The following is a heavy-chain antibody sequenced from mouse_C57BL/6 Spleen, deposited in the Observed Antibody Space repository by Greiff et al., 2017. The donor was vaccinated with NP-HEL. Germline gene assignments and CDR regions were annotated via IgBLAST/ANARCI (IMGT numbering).Heavy chain of an antibody. J-gene: IGHJ2*01. CDR3: TADGYYD. D-gene: IGHD2-3*01. CDR1: GFNIKDDY. V-gene: IGHV14-4*01. Sequence: VQLQQSGAELVRPGASVKLSCTASGFNIKDDYMHWVKQRPEQGLEWIGWIDPENGDTESASKFQGKATITADTASNTAYLQLSSLTTEDTAVYYCTADGYYDWGQGTTLTVSS. CDR2: IDPENGDT.